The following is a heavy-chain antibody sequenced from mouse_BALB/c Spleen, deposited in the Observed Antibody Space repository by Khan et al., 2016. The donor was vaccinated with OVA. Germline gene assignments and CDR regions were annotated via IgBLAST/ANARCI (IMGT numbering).Heavy chain of an antibody. CDR3: AGRGLGWDFDY. J-gene: IGHJ2*01. Sequence: VQLQESGAELAKPGASVKLSCKASGYTFINYWILWVKQRPGQGLEWIGYINPSTGYTEYNQNFKDKATLTADKSSSTAYLQLSSLTSEDSAVYYVAGRGLGWDFDYWGQGTTLTVSS. CDR1: GYTFINYW. CDR2: INPSTGYT. D-gene: IGHD1-1*02. V-gene: IGHV1-7*01.